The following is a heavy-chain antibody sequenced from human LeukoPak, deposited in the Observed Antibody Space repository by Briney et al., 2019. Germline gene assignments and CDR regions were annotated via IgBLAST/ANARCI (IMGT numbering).Heavy chain of an antibody. CDR3: ATSAGRITIFGVVITWFDP. Sequence: PSETLSHTCTVSGGSISSSSYYWGWIRQPPGKGLEWIGSIYYSGSTYYNPSLKSRVTISVDTSKNQFSLKLSSVTAADTAVYYCATSAGRITIFGVVITWFDPWGQGTLVTVSS. J-gene: IGHJ5*02. CDR1: GGSISSSSYY. D-gene: IGHD3-3*01. V-gene: IGHV4-39*07. CDR2: IYYSGST.